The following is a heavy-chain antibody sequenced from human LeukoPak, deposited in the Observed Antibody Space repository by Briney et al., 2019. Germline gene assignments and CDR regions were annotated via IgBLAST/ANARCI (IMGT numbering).Heavy chain of an antibody. CDR2: INPFNGDT. CDR3: ARGTSGSYLRTVYYFDF. CDR1: GYTFTSHG. Sequence: ASVKVSCKASGYTFTSHGIVWVRQAPGQGLEWLGWINPFNGDTDFAPSLQGRITMTTDTSANTAYMELRSLRSDDTALYFCARGTSGSYLRTVYYFDFWGQGTLVTVSS. D-gene: IGHD1-26*01. J-gene: IGHJ4*02. V-gene: IGHV1-18*01.